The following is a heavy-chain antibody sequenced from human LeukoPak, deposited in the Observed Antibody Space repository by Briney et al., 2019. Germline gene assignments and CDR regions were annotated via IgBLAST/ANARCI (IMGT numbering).Heavy chain of an antibody. V-gene: IGHV3-30*18. CDR3: AKDWTAYFDY. J-gene: IGHJ4*02. CDR1: GFTFSSYG. Sequence: PGGSLRLSCVTSGFTFSSYGMHWVRQVPGKGLEWVAVISYDAKSSYHVDSVKGRFTSSRDNSKNKLYLQMNSLRAEDTAVYYCAKDWTAYFDYWGQGTLVTVSS. CDR2: ISYDAKSS. D-gene: IGHD3/OR15-3a*01.